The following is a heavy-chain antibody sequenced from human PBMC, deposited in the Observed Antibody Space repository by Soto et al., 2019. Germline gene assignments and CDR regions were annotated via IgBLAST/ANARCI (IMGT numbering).Heavy chain of an antibody. CDR1: GGSISSGSYY. Sequence: QVQLQESGPGLVKPSQTLSLTCTVSGGSISSGSYYWSWIRQHPGKGLEWIGYIYYSGSTYYNLSREARVNIPVDNSKIQLSMKLGSVDAEDTGVYYCARDYYCGSGGRFGPRGQGTLVTVFS. J-gene: IGHJ5*02. CDR2: IYYSGST. D-gene: IGHD3-10*01. V-gene: IGHV4-31*03. CDR3: ARDYYCGSGGRFGP.